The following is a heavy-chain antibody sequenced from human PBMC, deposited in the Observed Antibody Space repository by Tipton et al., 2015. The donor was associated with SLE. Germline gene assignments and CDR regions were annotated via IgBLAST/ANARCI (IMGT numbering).Heavy chain of an antibody. CDR1: GGSFSGYY. CDR3: ARAFYDYVWGSPSHYFDY. Sequence: GLVKPSETLSLTCAVYGGSFSGYYWSWIRQPPGKGLEWIGSIYYSGSTYYNPSLKSRVTISVDTSKNQFSLKLSSVTAADTAVYCCARAFYDYVWGSPSHYFDYWGQGTLVTVSS. J-gene: IGHJ4*02. V-gene: IGHV4-34*01. CDR2: IYYSGST. D-gene: IGHD3-16*01.